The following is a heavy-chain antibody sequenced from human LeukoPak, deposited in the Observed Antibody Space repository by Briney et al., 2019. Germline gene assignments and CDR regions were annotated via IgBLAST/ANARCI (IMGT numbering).Heavy chain of an antibody. J-gene: IGHJ4*02. CDR3: ATGHSYGYNY. Sequence: GGSLRLSCAASGLTFSDFWMHWVRQPPGKGLVWVALVKGDGRTTIYADSVKGRFTISRDNAKNTLYLQMNSLRADDSGVYYCATGHSYGYNYWGQGVLVTVSS. V-gene: IGHV3-74*01. D-gene: IGHD5-18*01. CDR1: GLTFSDFW. CDR2: VKGDGRTT.